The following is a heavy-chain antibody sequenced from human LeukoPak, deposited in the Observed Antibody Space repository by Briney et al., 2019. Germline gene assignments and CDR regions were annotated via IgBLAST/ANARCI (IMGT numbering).Heavy chain of an antibody. V-gene: IGHV3-23*01. CDR3: AVSNWMDP. CDR1: GFTFSSYA. J-gene: IGHJ5*02. Sequence: GGSLRLSCAASGFTFSSYAMTWVRQAPGKGLERVSGIISGSGGSTYYADSVKVRFTISRDNAKNTLHLQMDSLTVEDTAVYYCAVSNWMDPWGQGTLVTVSS. CDR2: ISGSGGST.